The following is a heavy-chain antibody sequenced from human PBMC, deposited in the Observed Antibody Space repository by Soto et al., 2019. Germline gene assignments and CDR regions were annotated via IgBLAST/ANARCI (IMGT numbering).Heavy chain of an antibody. CDR2: ISSSSSTI. CDR3: ARHPERIAEIGWFAP. CDR1: GFTFSSYS. J-gene: IGHJ5*02. D-gene: IGHD6-13*01. Sequence: GGSLRLPCAASGFTFSSYSMNWVRQAPGKGLEWVSYISSSSSTIYYADSVKGRFTISRDNAKNSLYLQMNSLRAEDTAVYYCARHPERIAEIGWFAPWGQGTLVTVSS. V-gene: IGHV3-48*01.